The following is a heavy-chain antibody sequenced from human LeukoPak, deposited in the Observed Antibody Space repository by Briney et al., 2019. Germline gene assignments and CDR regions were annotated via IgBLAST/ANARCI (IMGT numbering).Heavy chain of an antibody. V-gene: IGHV3-23*01. D-gene: IGHD6-25*01. CDR2: ISGSGGTT. CDR3: SKQSFSGYSSGWDWYFDL. J-gene: IGHJ2*01. CDR1: GFTFSNYA. Sequence: GGPLRLSCAASGFTFSNYAMSWVRQAPGKGLEWVSAISGSGGTTYYADSVKGRFTISRDNSNTLYLQMNSLRAEDTAIYYCSKQSFSGYSSGWDWYFDLWGRGTLVTVSS.